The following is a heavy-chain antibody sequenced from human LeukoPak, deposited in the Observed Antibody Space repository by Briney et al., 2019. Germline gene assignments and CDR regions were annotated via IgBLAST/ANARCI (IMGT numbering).Heavy chain of an antibody. V-gene: IGHV1-18*01. J-gene: IGHJ6*02. CDR3: ARTRYCSSTSCYDYGMDV. CDR1: GYTFTSYG. D-gene: IGHD2-2*01. Sequence: ASAKVSCKASGYTFTSYGISWVRQAPGQGLEWMGWISAYNGNTNYAQKLQGRVTMTTDTSTSTAYMELRSLRSDDAAVYYCARTRYCSSTSCYDYGMDVWGQGTTVTVSS. CDR2: ISAYNGNT.